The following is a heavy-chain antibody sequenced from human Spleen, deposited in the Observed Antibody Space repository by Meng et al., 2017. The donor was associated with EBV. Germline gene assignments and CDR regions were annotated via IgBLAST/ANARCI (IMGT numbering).Heavy chain of an antibody. D-gene: IGHD6-25*01. CDR2: IYYHGNT. V-gene: IGHV4-39*01. CDR3: ARQQGDSSDRWFDP. Sequence: LHLQESGPGRVKASETPSLTCTVSGGSITSTRYFWGWIRQPPGKGLEWIGNIYYHGNTYYNPSLKSRVSISIDTSKSQFSLRLTSVTAADTAVYYCARQQGDSSDRWFDPWGQGTLVTVSS. CDR1: GGSITSTRYF. J-gene: IGHJ5*02.